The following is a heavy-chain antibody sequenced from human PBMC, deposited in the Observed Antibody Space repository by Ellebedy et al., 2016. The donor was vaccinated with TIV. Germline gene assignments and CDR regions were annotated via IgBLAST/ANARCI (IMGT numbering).Heavy chain of an antibody. CDR1: GFTFNSYG. CDR2: FSGSGGST. CDR3: AKGPAAVAGCY. D-gene: IGHD6-19*01. V-gene: IGHV3-23*01. J-gene: IGHJ4*02. Sequence: GESLKISCAGSGFTFNSYGMNWVRQAPGKGLEWVSAFSGSGGSTYYADSVKGRFTISRDNSKNTLYLQMNSLRAEDTAVYYCAKGPAAVAGCYWGQGTLVTVSS.